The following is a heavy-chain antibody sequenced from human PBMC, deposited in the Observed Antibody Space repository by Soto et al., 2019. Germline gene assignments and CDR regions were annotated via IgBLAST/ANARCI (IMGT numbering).Heavy chain of an antibody. J-gene: IGHJ4*02. Sequence: PGGSLRLSCVASGSPFDVHWVRQAPGKGPEWVAHIVPDGRNQYWADAVKGRFTISRDNAKNTLSLQMNSLRAEDTAVYYCAREIYDDYDSSGFDHWGQGTLVTVSS. D-gene: IGHD3-22*01. CDR3: AREIYDDYDSSGFDH. CDR1: GSPFD. V-gene: IGHV3-30-3*01. CDR2: IVPDGRNQ.